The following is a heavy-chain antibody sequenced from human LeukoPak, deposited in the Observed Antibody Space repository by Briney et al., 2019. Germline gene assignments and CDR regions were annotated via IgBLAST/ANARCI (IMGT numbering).Heavy chain of an antibody. CDR3: ARVGQFNFPDY. Sequence: QSGRSLRLSCAASGFTFSSYAMHWVRQAPGKGLEWVAVISYDGSNKYYADSVKGRFTISRDNSENTLYLQMNSLRAEDTAMYYCARVGQFNFPDYWGQGLLVTVSS. J-gene: IGHJ4*02. CDR1: GFTFSSYA. D-gene: IGHD2/OR15-2a*01. V-gene: IGHV3-30*14. CDR2: ISYDGSNK.